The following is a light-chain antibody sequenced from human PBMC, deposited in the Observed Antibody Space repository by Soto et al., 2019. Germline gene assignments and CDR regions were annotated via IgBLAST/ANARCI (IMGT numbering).Light chain of an antibody. CDR2: DVS. Sequence: QSALTQPASVSGSPGQSITISCTGTSSDVGGYNYVSWYQQHPGKAPKLMIYDVSNRPSGVSNRFSGSKSGNTASLTISGLRAEDEAYYYCSSYTSSRTLLYVFGTGTKVTVL. CDR3: SSYTSSRTLLYV. J-gene: IGLJ1*01. CDR1: SSDVGGYNY. V-gene: IGLV2-14*01.